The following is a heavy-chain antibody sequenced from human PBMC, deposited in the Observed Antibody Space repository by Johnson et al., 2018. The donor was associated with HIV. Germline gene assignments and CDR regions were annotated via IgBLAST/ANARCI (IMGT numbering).Heavy chain of an antibody. J-gene: IGHJ3*01. CDR3: AKNWGSYGSEIDV. V-gene: IGHV3-7*05. Sequence: VQLVESGGGLVQPGGSLRLSCAASGFTFSSYWMSWVRQAPGKGLEWVANIKQDGSEKYYVDSVKGRFTISRDNAKNSLYLQMNSLRAEDTAVYYCAKNWGSYGSEIDVWGQGTMVTVSS. CDR1: GFTFSSYW. CDR2: IKQDGSEK. D-gene: IGHD3-10*01.